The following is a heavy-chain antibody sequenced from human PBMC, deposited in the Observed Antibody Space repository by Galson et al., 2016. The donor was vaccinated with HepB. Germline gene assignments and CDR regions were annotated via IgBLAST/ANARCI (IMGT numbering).Heavy chain of an antibody. CDR3: ARERFCSSATCYVGDALHI. J-gene: IGHJ3*02. D-gene: IGHD2-2*01. V-gene: IGHV3-72*01. CDR2: SRNKANSYTT. Sequence: SLRLSCAASGFTFSDHYMDWVRQAPGKGLEWVGRSRNKANSYTTEYAASVKGRFTISRDDSESSLYLQMNSLKTEDTAVYFCARERFCSSATCYVGDALHIGGQGTMVTVSS. CDR1: GFTFSDHY.